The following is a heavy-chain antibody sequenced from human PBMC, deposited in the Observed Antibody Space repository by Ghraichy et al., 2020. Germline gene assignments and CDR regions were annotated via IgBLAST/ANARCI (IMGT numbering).Heavy chain of an antibody. CDR1: GGSFSGYY. J-gene: IGHJ4*02. D-gene: IGHD5-24*01. CDR2: INHSGST. V-gene: IGHV4-34*01. CDR3: ARALDGYKDY. Sequence: SQTFSLTCAVYGGSFSGYYWSWIRQPPGKGLEWIGEINHSGSTNYNPSLKSRVTISVDTSKNQFSLKLSSVTAADTAVYYCARALDGYKDYWGQGTLVTVSS.